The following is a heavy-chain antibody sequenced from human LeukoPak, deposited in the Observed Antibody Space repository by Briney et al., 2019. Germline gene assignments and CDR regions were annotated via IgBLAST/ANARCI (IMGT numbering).Heavy chain of an antibody. CDR1: GGSISTYY. CDR3: AREGRYGYGYNEYHSYMDI. Sequence: PSETLSLTCTVSGGSISTYYWSWIRQSPGKGLEWIGYINYSGSTIYNASLQRRVTISVDKSKNRFPLKLSSVTAAETAVYQCAREGRYGYGYNEYHSYMDIWGKGTTVTVSS. J-gene: IGHJ6*03. D-gene: IGHD5-18*01. V-gene: IGHV4-59*01. CDR2: INYSGST.